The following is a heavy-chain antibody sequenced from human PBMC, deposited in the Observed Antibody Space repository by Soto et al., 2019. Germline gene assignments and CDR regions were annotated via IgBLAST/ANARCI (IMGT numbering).Heavy chain of an antibody. CDR3: ARGFSGGWYYWFDP. CDR2: VYYSGST. J-gene: IGHJ5*02. V-gene: IGHV4-39*01. Sequence: SETLSLTCTVSGGSVSSSSYYWGWVRQPPGKGLEWIGSVYYSGSTYYNPSLESRVTISVDTSKNQFSLKLSSLTAADTAVYYYARGFSGGWYYWFDPWGQGTLVTVSS. CDR1: GGSVSSSSYY. D-gene: IGHD6-19*01.